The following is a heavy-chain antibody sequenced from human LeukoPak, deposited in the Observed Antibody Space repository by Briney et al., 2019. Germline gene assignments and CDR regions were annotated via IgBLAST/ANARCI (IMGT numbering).Heavy chain of an antibody. J-gene: IGHJ6*04. CDR1: GFTISSYG. CDR2: ISYDGSNK. CDR3: AKSMVRGVIGPQYAMDV. Sequence: GRSLRLSCAVSGFTISSYGVHWVRQAPGKGLEWVAVISYDGSNKYYADSVKGRFTISRDNSKNTLYLQMNSLRAEDTAVYYCAKSMVRGVIGPQYAMDVWGKGTTVTVSS. V-gene: IGHV3-30*18. D-gene: IGHD3-10*01.